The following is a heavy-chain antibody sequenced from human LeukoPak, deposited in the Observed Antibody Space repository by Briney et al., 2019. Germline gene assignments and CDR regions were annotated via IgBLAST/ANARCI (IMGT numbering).Heavy chain of an antibody. D-gene: IGHD2-2*01. CDR1: GFPFSSYA. J-gene: IGHJ4*02. CDR2: ISSNGGST. CDR3: ARSSIVVVSILDY. Sequence: GGPLRLSCAASGFPFSSYAMHWVRRAPGKGLEYVSAISSNGGSTSYANSVKGRFTISRDNSKNTLYLQMGSLRAEDMAVYYCARSSIVVVSILDYWAREPWSPSPQ. V-gene: IGHV3-64*01.